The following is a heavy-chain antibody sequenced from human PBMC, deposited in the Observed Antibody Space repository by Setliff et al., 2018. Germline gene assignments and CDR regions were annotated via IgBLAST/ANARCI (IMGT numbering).Heavy chain of an antibody. CDR2: IYHSGST. Sequence: PSETLSLTCAVSGYSISSGYYWGWIRQPPGKGLEWIGNIYHSGSTYYNPSLKSRVTISVDTSKNQFSLKLSSVTAADTAVYYCASISPAMGNWGQGTLVTVSS. CDR1: GYSISSGYY. J-gene: IGHJ4*02. V-gene: IGHV4-38-2*01. CDR3: ASISPAMGN. D-gene: IGHD2-2*01.